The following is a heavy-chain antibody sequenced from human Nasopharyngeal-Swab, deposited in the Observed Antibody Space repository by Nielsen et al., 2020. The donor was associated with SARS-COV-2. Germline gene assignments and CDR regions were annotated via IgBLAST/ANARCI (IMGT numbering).Heavy chain of an antibody. D-gene: IGHD1-26*01. CDR2: ISYDGSNK. CDR3: AKDRSGSYDY. CDR1: GFTFSSYG. V-gene: IGHV3-30*18. J-gene: IGHJ4*02. Sequence: GESLKISCAASGFTFSSYGMHWVRQAPGKGLEWVAVISYDGSNKYYADSVKGRFTISRDNSKNTLYLQMNSLRADDTAVYYCAKDRSGSYDYWGQGTLVTVSS.